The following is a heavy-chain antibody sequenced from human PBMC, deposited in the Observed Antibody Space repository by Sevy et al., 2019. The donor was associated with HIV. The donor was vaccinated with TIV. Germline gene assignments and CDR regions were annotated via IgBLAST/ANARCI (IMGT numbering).Heavy chain of an antibody. J-gene: IGHJ6*02. CDR1: GYTFTSYG. CDR3: ARGEEGYSSSTSCYPTSYGMDV. V-gene: IGHV1-18*01. D-gene: IGHD2-2*01. Sequence: ASVKVSCKASGYTFTSYGISWVRQAPGQGLEWMGWISAYNGNTNYGQKLQGRVTMTTDTSTSTAYMELRSLRSDDTAVYYCARGEEGYSSSTSCYPTSYGMDVWGQGTTVTVSS. CDR2: ISAYNGNT.